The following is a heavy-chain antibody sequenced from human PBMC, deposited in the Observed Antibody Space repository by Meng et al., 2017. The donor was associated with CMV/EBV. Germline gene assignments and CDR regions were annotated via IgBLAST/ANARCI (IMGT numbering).Heavy chain of an antibody. CDR3: ARGPLGEYSNYDAP. J-gene: IGHJ5*02. CDR2: INPNSGGT. D-gene: IGHD4-11*01. V-gene: IGHV1-2*02. Sequence: QVAVVRSGAEVKTPGASVKGPCKASGYTFTGYYMHWVRQAPGQGLEWMGWINPNSGGTNYAKKFQGRVAMTRDTSISTAYMELSRLRSDDTAVYYCARGPLGEYSNYDAPWGQGTLVTVSS. CDR1: GYTFTGYY.